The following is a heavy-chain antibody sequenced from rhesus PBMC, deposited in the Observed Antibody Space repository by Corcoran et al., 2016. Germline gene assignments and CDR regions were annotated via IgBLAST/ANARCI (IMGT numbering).Heavy chain of an antibody. CDR2: INGNSDTT. D-gene: IGHD3-34*01. V-gene: IGHV4-80*01. Sequence: QVQLQESGPGLVKPSETLSLTCAVSGASLSSYWWSWIRQPPGKGLEWIGEINGNSDTTDDNPSLKSRATISKDASKNQFSLKLSSVTAADTAVYYCASPGGGDYYDDGLDSWGQGVVVTVSS. J-gene: IGHJ6*01. CDR3: ASPGGGDYYDDGLDS. CDR1: GASLSSYW.